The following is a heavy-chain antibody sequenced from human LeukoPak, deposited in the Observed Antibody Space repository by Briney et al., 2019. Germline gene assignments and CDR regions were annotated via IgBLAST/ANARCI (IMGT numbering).Heavy chain of an antibody. V-gene: IGHV3-48*01. Sequence: GGSLRLSCAASGFTFSSYSMNWVCQAPGKGLEWVSYISSSSSTIYYADSVKGRFTISRDNAKNSLYLQMNSLRAEDTAVYYCARELLVVVTAITPINYYYMDVWGKGTTVTVSS. CDR3: ARELLVVVTAITPINYYYMDV. CDR1: GFTFSSYS. CDR2: ISSSSSTI. D-gene: IGHD2-21*02. J-gene: IGHJ6*03.